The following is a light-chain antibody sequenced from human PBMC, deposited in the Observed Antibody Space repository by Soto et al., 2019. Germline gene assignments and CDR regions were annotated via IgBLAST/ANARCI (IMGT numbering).Light chain of an antibody. J-gene: IGLJ2*01. CDR3: QVWDSSSDLVV. V-gene: IGLV3-21*02. CDR1: NIGSKS. CDR2: DDS. Sequence: SYELTQPPSVSVAPGQTARITCGGNNIGSKSVHWYQQKPGQAPVLVVYDDSDRPSGIPERFSGSNSGNTATLTISRGEAGDEADYYCQVWDSSSDLVVFGGGTKLTVL.